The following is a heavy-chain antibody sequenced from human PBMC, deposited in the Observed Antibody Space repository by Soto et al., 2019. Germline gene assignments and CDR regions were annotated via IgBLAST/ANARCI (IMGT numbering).Heavy chain of an antibody. CDR2: SRNKAKTYST. D-gene: IGHD1-26*01. CDR3: TKLNGDSSNNWDVES. J-gene: IGHJ4*02. Sequence: EVQLVESGGGLVQPGGSLRLSCAASGFTFSDHYMDWVRQAPGKGLEWVARSRNKAKTYSTEYAASVKGRFTISREDSKISLYLQMNSLKSEDTAVYYCTKLNGDSSNNWDVESWGQGALVTVSS. V-gene: IGHV3-72*01. CDR1: GFTFSDHY.